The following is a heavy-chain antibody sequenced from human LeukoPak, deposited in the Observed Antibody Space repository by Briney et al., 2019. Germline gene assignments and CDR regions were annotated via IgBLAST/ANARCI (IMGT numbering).Heavy chain of an antibody. D-gene: IGHD3-3*01. CDR3: AREARGYYDFWSGYYREDY. CDR1: GFTFSSYW. J-gene: IGHJ4*02. CDR2: IKQDGSEK. V-gene: IGHV3-7*01. Sequence: GGSLRLSCAASGFTFSSYWMSWVRQAPGKGLEWVANIKQDGSEKYYVDSVKGRFTISRDNAKNSLYLQMNSLRAEDTAVYYCAREARGYYDFWSGYYREDYWGQGTLVTVSS.